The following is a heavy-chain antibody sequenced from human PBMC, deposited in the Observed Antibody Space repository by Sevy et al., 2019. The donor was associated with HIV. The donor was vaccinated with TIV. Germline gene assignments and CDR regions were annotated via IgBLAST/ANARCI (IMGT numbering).Heavy chain of an antibody. Sequence: SETLSLTCTVSGGSINNKAYYWAWIRQPPGKGLEWIGSMSYNGNSYYNPSLNCRVTIPLDTSKNQFSLRLTFVTAADTAVYYCARRLAAAGGGNEYFQPWGQGTLVTVSS. CDR1: GGSINNKAYY. CDR3: ARRLAAAGGGNEYFQP. CDR2: MSYNGNS. J-gene: IGHJ1*01. V-gene: IGHV4-39*01. D-gene: IGHD6-13*01.